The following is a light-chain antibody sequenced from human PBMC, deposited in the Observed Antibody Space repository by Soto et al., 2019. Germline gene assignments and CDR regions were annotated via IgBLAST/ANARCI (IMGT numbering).Light chain of an antibody. V-gene: IGLV1-40*01. CDR3: QSYDSSRSGVV. Sequence: QSVLTQPPSVSGAPGQRVTISCTGSSSNIGAGYDVQWYQQLPGTAPKVLIYGNSNRPSGVPDRFSGSKSGTSASLAITGLQAEDEADYYCQSYDSSRSGVVFGGGTKLTVL. J-gene: IGLJ2*01. CDR2: GNS. CDR1: SSNIGAGYD.